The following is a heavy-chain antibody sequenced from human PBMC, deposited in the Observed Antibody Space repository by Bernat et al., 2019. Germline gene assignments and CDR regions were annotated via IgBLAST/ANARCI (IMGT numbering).Heavy chain of an antibody. V-gene: IGHV6-1*01. Sequence: QVQLQQSGPGLVKPSQTLSLTCAISGDSVSSNSAAWNWIRQSPSRGLEWLGRTYYRSKWYNDYAVSVKSRKSINPDTPKNQFSRQLNSVTPDDTAVYYWERGPQGLVPWGQGTMVTVSS. J-gene: IGHJ3*01. CDR2: TYYRSKWYN. D-gene: IGHD6-19*01. CDR1: GDSVSSNSAA. CDR3: ERGPQGLVP.